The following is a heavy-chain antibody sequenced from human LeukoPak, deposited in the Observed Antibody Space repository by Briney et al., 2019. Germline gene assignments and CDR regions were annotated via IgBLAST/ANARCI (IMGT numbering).Heavy chain of an antibody. J-gene: IGHJ6*02. Sequence: AGGSLRLSCAASGFTFSSYGMHWVRQAPGKGLEWVAVIWYDGSNKYYADSVKGRFTISRDNSKNTLYLQMNSLRAEDTAVYYCARSTYSSSWYSYYYYGMDVWGQGTTVTVSS. CDR1: GFTFSSYG. CDR3: ARSTYSSSWYSYYYYGMDV. CDR2: IWYDGSNK. D-gene: IGHD6-13*01. V-gene: IGHV3-33*01.